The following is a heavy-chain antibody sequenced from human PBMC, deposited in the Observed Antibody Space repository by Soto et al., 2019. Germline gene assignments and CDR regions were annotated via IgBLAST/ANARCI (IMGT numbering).Heavy chain of an antibody. CDR3: ARVIGSYYPTDV. J-gene: IGHJ6*02. D-gene: IGHD3-22*01. CDR2: ISAYNGNT. CDR1: GYTFTTYD. V-gene: IGHV1-18*01. Sequence: GASVKVSCKASGYTFTTYDLSWVRQAPGQGLEWMGWISAYNGNTNYAQNLRGRVTMTTDTSTSTAYMELRSLRSDDTAVYYCARVIGSYYPTDVWGQGTTVTVSS.